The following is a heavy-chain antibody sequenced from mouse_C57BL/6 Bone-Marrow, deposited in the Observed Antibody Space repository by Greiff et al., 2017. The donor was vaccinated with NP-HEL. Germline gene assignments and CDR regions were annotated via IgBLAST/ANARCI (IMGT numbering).Heavy chain of an antibody. Sequence: QVQLQQPGAELVKPGASVKMSCKASGYTFTSYWITWVKQRPGQGLEWIGDIYPGSGSTNYNEKFKSKATLTVDTSSSTAYMQLSSLTSEDSAVYYCAREGSMRLRRPWLAYWGKGTLVTVAA. CDR1: GYTFTSYW. D-gene: IGHD2-4*01. CDR3: AREGSMRLRRPWLAY. J-gene: IGHJ3*01. V-gene: IGHV1-55*01. CDR2: IYPGSGST.